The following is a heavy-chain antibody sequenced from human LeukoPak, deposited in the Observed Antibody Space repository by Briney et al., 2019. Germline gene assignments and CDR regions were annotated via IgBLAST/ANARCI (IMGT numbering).Heavy chain of an antibody. Sequence: GSSVKVSCKASGGTFSSYAISWVRQAPGQGLEWMGRIIPIFGTANYAQKFQGRVTITTDESTSTAYMELSRLRSDDTAVYYCARVVTGTTQAFDIWGQGTMVTVSS. V-gene: IGHV1-69*05. J-gene: IGHJ3*02. CDR3: ARVVTGTTQAFDI. D-gene: IGHD1-7*01. CDR2: IIPIFGTA. CDR1: GGTFSSYA.